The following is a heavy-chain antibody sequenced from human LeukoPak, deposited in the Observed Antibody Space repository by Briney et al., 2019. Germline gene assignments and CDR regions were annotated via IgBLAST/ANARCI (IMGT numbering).Heavy chain of an antibody. Sequence: ASVKVSCKASGYTFTSYAVNWVRQAPGQGLEWMGWINTNTGNPTYAQGFTGRFVFSLDTSVSTAYLQISSLKADDTAVYYCARERNDCYGSSGCVGDSYMDVWGKGTTVTVSS. CDR3: ARERNDCYGSSGCVGDSYMDV. J-gene: IGHJ6*03. V-gene: IGHV7-4-1*02. CDR1: GYTFTSYA. D-gene: IGHD3-22*01. CDR2: INTNTGNP.